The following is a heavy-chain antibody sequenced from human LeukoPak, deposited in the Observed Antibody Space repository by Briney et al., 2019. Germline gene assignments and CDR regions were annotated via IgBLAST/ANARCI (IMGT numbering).Heavy chain of an antibody. Sequence: ASVKVSCKASGGTFSSYTISWVRQAPGQGLEWRGGIIPILGIANYAQKFQGRVTITADKSTSTAYMELSSLRSEDTAVYYCARSHSRAVPAANPLWGWFDPWGQGTLVTVSS. CDR3: ARSHSRAVPAANPLWGWFDP. V-gene: IGHV1-69*02. D-gene: IGHD2-2*01. CDR1: GGTFSSYT. CDR2: IIPILGIA. J-gene: IGHJ5*02.